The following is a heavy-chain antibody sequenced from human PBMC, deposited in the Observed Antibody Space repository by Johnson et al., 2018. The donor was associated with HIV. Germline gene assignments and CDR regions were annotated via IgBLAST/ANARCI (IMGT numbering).Heavy chain of an antibody. V-gene: IGHV3-30*02. CDR1: GFTFSNYA. Sequence: QVQLVESGGGVVQPGGSLRLSCATSGFTFSNYAMHWVRQAPGKGLEWVAYIRYDGSTQSYADSVKGGFSISRDNSKNTLYMEINSLRAEDTALYYCAKSGGHCMSGMCYDAFDIWGQGTMVTVSS. CDR3: AKSGGHCMSGMCYDAFDI. D-gene: IGHD2-15*01. CDR2: IRYDGSTQ. J-gene: IGHJ3*02.